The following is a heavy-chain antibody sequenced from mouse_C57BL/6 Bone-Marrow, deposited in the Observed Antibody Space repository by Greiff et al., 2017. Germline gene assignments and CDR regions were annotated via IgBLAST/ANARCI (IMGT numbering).Heavy chain of an antibody. CDR1: GFTFSSYG. CDR2: ISSGGSYT. CDR3: ARHSTTYYYAMDY. J-gene: IGHJ4*01. Sequence: EVQGVESGGDLVKPGGSLKLSCAASGFTFSSYGMSWVRQTPDKRLEWVATISSGGSYTYYPDSVKGRFTISRDNAKNTLYLQMSSLKSEDTAMYYCARHSTTYYYAMDYWGQGTSVTVSS. V-gene: IGHV5-6*01. D-gene: IGHD6-1*01.